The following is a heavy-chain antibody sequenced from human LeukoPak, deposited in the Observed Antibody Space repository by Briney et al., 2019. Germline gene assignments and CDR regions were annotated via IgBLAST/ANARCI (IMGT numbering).Heavy chain of an antibody. CDR3: AIPQWLTNDAFDI. D-gene: IGHD6-19*01. Sequence: GGSLRLSCAASGFTFSSYAMSGVRQAPERGLEWVSAISGSGGGTYYADSVKGRFTISRDNSKNTLYLQMNSLRAEDTAIYYCAIPQWLTNDAFDIWGLGTVVTVSS. V-gene: IGHV3-23*01. J-gene: IGHJ3*02. CDR2: ISGSGGGT. CDR1: GFTFSSYA.